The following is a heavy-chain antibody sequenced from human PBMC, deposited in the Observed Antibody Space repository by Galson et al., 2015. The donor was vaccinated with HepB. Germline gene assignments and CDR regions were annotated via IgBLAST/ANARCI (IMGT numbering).Heavy chain of an antibody. CDR3: AEHHQSDYYYMDV. D-gene: IGHD1/OR15-1a*01. Sequence: SVKVSCKASGGTFSSYAISWVRQAPGQGLEWMGGIIPIFGTANYAQKFQGRVTITADESTSTAYMELSSLRSEDTAVYYCAEHHQSDYYYMDVWGKGTTVTVSS. CDR1: GGTFSSYA. V-gene: IGHV1-69*13. J-gene: IGHJ6*03. CDR2: IIPIFGTA.